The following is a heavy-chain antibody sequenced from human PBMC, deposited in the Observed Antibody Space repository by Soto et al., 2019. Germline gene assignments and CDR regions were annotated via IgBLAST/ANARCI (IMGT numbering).Heavy chain of an antibody. D-gene: IGHD3-22*01. CDR1: GGSISSYY. Sequence: ETLSLTCTVSGGSISSYYWSWIRQPPGKGLEWIGYIYYSGSTNYNPSLKSRVTISVDTSKNQFSLKLSSVTAADTAVYYCARGGDSSGYYSLYYYYYGMDVWGQGTTVTVSS. CDR3: ARGGDSSGYYSLYYYYYGMDV. J-gene: IGHJ6*02. V-gene: IGHV4-59*01. CDR2: IYYSGST.